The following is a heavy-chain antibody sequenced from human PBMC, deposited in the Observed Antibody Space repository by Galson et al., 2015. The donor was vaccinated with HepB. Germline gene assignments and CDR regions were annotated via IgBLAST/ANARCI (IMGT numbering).Heavy chain of an antibody. Sequence: TLSLTCTVSGGSISGESYYWSWIRQPAGKGLEWIGRIYASGTTNYNPSLQSRVTTSVDASKNQFSLNLNSVTAADTAVYYCARRLAVWGRGTTVTVSS. CDR3: ARRLAV. CDR2: IYASGTT. V-gene: IGHV4-61*02. CDR1: GGSISGESYY. J-gene: IGHJ6*04.